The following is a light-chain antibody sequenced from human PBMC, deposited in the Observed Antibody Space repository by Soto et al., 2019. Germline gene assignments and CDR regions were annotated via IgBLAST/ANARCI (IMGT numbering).Light chain of an antibody. CDR1: SSDVGGYND. V-gene: IGLV2-14*01. Sequence: QSVLTQPASVSGSPGQSITISCTGTSSDVGGYNDVSWYQHQPGKAPNLMIYEVSNRPSGVSNRFPGSKTGNTASLTISGPQDEDEADYYCSSYTSSSTPEVFGAGTKLTVL. J-gene: IGLJ2*01. CDR2: EVS. CDR3: SSYTSSSTPEV.